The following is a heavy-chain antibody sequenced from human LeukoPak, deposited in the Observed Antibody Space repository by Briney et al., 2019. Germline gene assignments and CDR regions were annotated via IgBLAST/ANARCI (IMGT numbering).Heavy chain of an antibody. CDR2: TYYRSKWYY. J-gene: IGHJ3*02. Sequence: SQTLSLTCAISGDSVSSNSAAWSRIRQSPSRGLEWLGRTYYRSKWYYDYAVSVKSRVTVNPDTSKNQFSLHLNSVTPEDTAVYYCARDFTVIPLVAAFDIWGQGTMVTVSS. CDR3: ARDFTVIPLVAAFDI. V-gene: IGHV6-1*01. D-gene: IGHD3-22*01. CDR1: GDSVSSNSAA.